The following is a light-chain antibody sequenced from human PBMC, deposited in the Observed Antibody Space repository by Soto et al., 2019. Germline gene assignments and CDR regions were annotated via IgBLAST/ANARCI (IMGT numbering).Light chain of an antibody. V-gene: IGKV1-33*01. CDR1: QDISTY. J-gene: IGKJ3*01. CDR2: DTF. CDR3: QQYDNLFT. Sequence: DIQMTQSPSSLSASVGDRVTITCQASQDISTYLNWYQHKSGKAPKLLIYDTFNLQTGVPSRFSGSGSGTDFTFTISSLQPEDIGTYYCQQYDNLFTFGPGTKVDIK.